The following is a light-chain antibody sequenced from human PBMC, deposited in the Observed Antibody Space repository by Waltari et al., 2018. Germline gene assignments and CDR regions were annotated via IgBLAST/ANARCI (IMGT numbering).Light chain of an antibody. CDR1: QGISNF. J-gene: IGKJ4*01. V-gene: IGKV1-27*01. CDR3: QNYNSAPLA. Sequence: DIQMTQSPSSLSASVGDRVPITCRASQGISNFLAWYQQKPGKIPKLLIHAASTLRSGVPSRFSGSGSGTDFTLTVSSLQPEDVATYYCQNYNSAPLAFGGGTTVEIK. CDR2: AAS.